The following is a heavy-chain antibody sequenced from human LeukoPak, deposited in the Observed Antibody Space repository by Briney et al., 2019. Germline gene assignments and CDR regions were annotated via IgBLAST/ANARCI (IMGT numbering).Heavy chain of an antibody. CDR1: GFTFDDYA. CDR2: ISWDGGST. V-gene: IGHV3-43D*03. Sequence: PGGSLRLSCAASGFTFDDYAMHWLRQAPGKGLEWVSLISWDGGSTYYAESVKGRFTISRDNSKNSLYLQMNSLRAEDTALYYWAKEVRPWAARSGVDYWGQGTLVTVSS. CDR3: AKEVRPWAARSGVDY. D-gene: IGHD6-6*01. J-gene: IGHJ4*02.